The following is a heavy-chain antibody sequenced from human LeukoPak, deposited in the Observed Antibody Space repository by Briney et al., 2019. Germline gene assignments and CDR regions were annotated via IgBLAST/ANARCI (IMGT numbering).Heavy chain of an antibody. D-gene: IGHD7-27*01. J-gene: IGHJ5*02. V-gene: IGHV4-34*01. Sequence: PSETLSLTCAVYGGSFSGYYWSWIRQPPGKGLEWIGEINHSGSTNYNPSLKSRVTISVDTSKNQFSLKLSSVTAADTAVYYCARDGDLNWFDPWDQGTLVTVSS. CDR2: INHSGST. CDR1: GGSFSGYY. CDR3: ARDGDLNWFDP.